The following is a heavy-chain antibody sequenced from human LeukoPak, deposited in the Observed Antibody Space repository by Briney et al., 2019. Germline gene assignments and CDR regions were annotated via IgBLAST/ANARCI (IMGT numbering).Heavy chain of an antibody. Sequence: GGSLRLSCAASGFTFSSYSMSWVRQAPGEGLEWVSAITDSGTGTYYADSVKGRFTISRDNSKNTLYLQMNSLRVEDTAIYFCARDSPVLTYWGQGTLVTVSS. CDR1: GFTFSSYS. J-gene: IGHJ4*02. V-gene: IGHV3-23*01. CDR2: ITDSGTGT. CDR3: ARDSPVLTY.